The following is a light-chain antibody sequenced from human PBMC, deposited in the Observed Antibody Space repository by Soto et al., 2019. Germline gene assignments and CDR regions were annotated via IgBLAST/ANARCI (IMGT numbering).Light chain of an antibody. V-gene: IGKV3-11*01. CDR1: QSVSSY. CDR3: QQRSNCSIT. J-gene: IGKJ5*01. Sequence: EIVLTHSPATLSLSPWEIATLSCGASQSVSSYLAWYQQKPGQAPRLLIYDASNRATGIPARFSGSGSGTDFTLTISSLEPEDFAVYYCQQRSNCSITFGQGTRLEIK. CDR2: DAS.